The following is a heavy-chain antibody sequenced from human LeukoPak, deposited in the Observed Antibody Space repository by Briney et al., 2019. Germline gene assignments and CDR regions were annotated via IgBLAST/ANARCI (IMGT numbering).Heavy chain of an antibody. D-gene: IGHD5-12*01. CDR1: GYSFNTYG. CDR3: ARGPGYSGPGGDFDY. V-gene: IGHV1-18*01. Sequence: ASVKVSCKASGYSFNTYGITWVRQAPGQGLEWVGWISGSDGNIKFAQKFQGRLTLTTATSTNTAYMEARSLISDDTAVYYCARGPGYSGPGGDFDYWGQGTLVTVSP. J-gene: IGHJ4*02. CDR2: ISGSDGNI.